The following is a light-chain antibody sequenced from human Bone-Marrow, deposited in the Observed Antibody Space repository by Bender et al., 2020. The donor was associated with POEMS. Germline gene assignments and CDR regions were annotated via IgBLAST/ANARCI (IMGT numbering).Light chain of an antibody. J-gene: IGLJ3*02. CDR1: SSDVGGYNL. V-gene: IGLV2-23*01. CDR2: DVT. CDR3: CSFAGSSTVL. Sequence: QSALTQPASVSGSPGQSITISCTGTSSDVGGYNLVSWYQQHPGKVPKLIIYDVTKRPSGISDRFSGSKSGSTASLTISGLQADDEGDYYCCSFAGSSTVLFGGGTRLTVL.